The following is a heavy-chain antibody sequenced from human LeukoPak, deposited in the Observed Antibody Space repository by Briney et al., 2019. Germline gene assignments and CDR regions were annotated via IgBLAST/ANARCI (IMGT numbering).Heavy chain of an antibody. CDR3: AKSRHCSGGSCYLWGSFDL. J-gene: IGHJ2*01. D-gene: IGHD2-15*01. CDR1: GFTFSQYA. V-gene: IGHV3-23*01. CDR2: VSRSADST. Sequence: SGGSLRLSCVASGFTFSQYAMNWGRQAPGKGPEWVSVVSRSADSTYYADSVKGRFTISRDSPKNTLSLQMDSLRAEDTAMYYCAKSRHCSGGSCYLWGSFDLWGRGTLVTVSS.